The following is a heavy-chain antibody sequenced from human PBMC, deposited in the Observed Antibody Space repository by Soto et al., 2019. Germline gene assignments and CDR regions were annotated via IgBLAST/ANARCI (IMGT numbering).Heavy chain of an antibody. V-gene: IGHV4-39*01. Sequence: SETLSLTCTVTGDSINSRSYYWGWIRQPPGKGLEWIGSIYYSGRTYNNPSLRSRVSMSIDTSKDQFSLKLKSVTAADTALYFCARQRTSVVTQAYFDVWGPVSLVTVS. CDR2: IYYSGRT. CDR1: GDSINSRSYY. D-gene: IGHD2-21*02. J-gene: IGHJ4*02. CDR3: ARQRTSVVTQAYFDV.